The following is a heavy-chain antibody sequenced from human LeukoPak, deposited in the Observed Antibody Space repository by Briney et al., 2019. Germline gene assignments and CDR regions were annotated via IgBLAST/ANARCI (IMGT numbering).Heavy chain of an antibody. J-gene: IGHJ3*02. D-gene: IGHD3-22*01. CDR2: MYNSGSI. CDR1: GGSISSSTHY. CDR3: ARNETSGYFDI. Sequence: SETLSLTCTVSGGSISSSTHYWGWIRQSPGKGLEWIGSMYNSGSISFNPSLRSRVTITVDTAKNQFSLNFNSVTAADTALYFCARNETSGYFDIWGQGTMVTVSS. V-gene: IGHV4-39*01.